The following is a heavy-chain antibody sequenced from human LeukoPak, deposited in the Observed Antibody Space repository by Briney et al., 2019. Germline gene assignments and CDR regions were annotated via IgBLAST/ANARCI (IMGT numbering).Heavy chain of an antibody. V-gene: IGHV1-69*04. CDR2: IIPILGIA. Sequence: GASVKVSCKASGYTFTSYGISWVRQAPGQGLEWMGRIIPILGIANYAQKFQGRVTITADKSTSTAYMELSSLRSEDTAVYYCAEGRDGYNDYWGQGTLVTVSS. D-gene: IGHD5-24*01. J-gene: IGHJ4*02. CDR3: AEGRDGYNDY. CDR1: GYTFTSYG.